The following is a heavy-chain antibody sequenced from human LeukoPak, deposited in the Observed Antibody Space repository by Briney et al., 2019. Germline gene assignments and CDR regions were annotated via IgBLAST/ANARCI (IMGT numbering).Heavy chain of an antibody. Sequence: GGSLRLSCAASGFTFSSYGMHWVRQAPGKGLEWVAVISYDGSNKYYADSVKGRFTISRDNSKKTLYLQMNSLRAEDTAVYYCAKDRDSSGYYPDDYWGQGTLVTVSS. CDR1: GFTFSSYG. J-gene: IGHJ4*02. D-gene: IGHD3-22*01. CDR2: ISYDGSNK. V-gene: IGHV3-30*18. CDR3: AKDRDSSGYYPDDY.